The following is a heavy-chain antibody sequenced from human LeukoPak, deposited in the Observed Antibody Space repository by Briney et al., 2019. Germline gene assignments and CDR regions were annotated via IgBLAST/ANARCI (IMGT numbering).Heavy chain of an antibody. CDR1: GYTFTGYY. D-gene: IGHD3-10*01. J-gene: IGHJ5*02. CDR2: INPNSGGT. CDR3: ARGTPSMVRGLNWFDP. Sequence: GASVKVSCKASGYTFTGYYMHWVRQAPGQGLEWMGWINPNSGGTNYAQKFQGRVTMTRDTSISTAYMELSSLRSEDTAVYYCARGTPSMVRGLNWFDPWGQGTLVTVSS. V-gene: IGHV1-2*02.